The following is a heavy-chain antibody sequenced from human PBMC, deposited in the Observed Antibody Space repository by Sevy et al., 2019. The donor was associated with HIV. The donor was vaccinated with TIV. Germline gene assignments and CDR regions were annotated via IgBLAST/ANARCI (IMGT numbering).Heavy chain of an antibody. CDR3: ARSYYPDNSGYTT. CDR1: GGSITGYY. Sequence: SETLSLTCTVSGGSITGYYYSWIRQPAGKGLEWIGRFYTLGTTLYNPSLKSRLTMSADTSKRQISLKLTSVTAADTAVYYCARSYYPDNSGYTTWGQGTLVTVSS. V-gene: IGHV4-4*07. J-gene: IGHJ5*02. D-gene: IGHD3-22*01. CDR2: FYTLGTT.